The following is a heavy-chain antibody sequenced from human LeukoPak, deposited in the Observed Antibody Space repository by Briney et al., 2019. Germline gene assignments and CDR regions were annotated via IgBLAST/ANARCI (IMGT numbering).Heavy chain of an antibody. CDR3: PKDSLLAAAGQNWFDP. V-gene: IGHV3-9*01. D-gene: IGHD6-13*01. CDR2: ISWSSNSV. J-gene: IGHJ5*02. Sequence: GRSLRLSCVASGFSFDDYVMHWVRQAPGKGLEWVSFISWSSNSVAYADSVRGRFTISRDNSKNTLYLQMNSLRAEDTAVYYCPKDSLLAAAGQNWFDPWGQGTLVTVSS. CDR1: GFSFDDYV.